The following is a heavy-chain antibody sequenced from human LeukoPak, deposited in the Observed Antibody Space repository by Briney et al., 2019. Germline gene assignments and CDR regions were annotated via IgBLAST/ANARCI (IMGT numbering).Heavy chain of an antibody. Sequence: ASVKVSCKASGYTFTSYGISWVRQAPGQGLEWMGWISAYNGNTNYAQKLQGRVTMTTDTSTSTAYMELRSLRSDDTAVYYCAGDALIRGVMLLGNDYWGQGTLVTVSS. D-gene: IGHD3-10*01. CDR2: ISAYNGNT. CDR1: GYTFTSYG. J-gene: IGHJ4*02. V-gene: IGHV1-18*01. CDR3: AGDALIRGVMLLGNDY.